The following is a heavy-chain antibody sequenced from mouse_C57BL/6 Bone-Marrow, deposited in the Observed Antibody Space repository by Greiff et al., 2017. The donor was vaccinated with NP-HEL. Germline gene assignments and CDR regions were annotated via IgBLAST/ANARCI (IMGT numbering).Heavy chain of an antibody. D-gene: IGHD1-1*01. CDR3: TTGGSSPYAMDY. Sequence: EVQGVESGAELVRPGASVKLSCTVSGFNIKDDYMHWVKQRPEQGLEWIGWIDPENGDTEYASKFQGKATITADTSSNTAYLQLSSLTSEDTAVYYCTTGGSSPYAMDYGGQGTSVTVSA. V-gene: IGHV14-4*01. CDR2: IDPENGDT. CDR1: GFNIKDDY. J-gene: IGHJ4*01.